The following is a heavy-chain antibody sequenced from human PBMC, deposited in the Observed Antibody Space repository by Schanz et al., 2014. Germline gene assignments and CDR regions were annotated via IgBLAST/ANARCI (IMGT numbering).Heavy chain of an antibody. Sequence: QGQLQQWGAGLLKPSETLSLTCAVYGGSLSGYFWSWIRQPPGKGLEWIGDIGHSGNTKDNPSLKSRVTMSVETSKNQFSLNLSSVTAADTAVYYCARGRQQLGSFDYWGPGTLVSVSS. J-gene: IGHJ4*02. CDR1: GGSLSGYF. D-gene: IGHD6-13*01. CDR3: ARGRQQLGSFDY. V-gene: IGHV4-34*01. CDR2: IGHSGNT.